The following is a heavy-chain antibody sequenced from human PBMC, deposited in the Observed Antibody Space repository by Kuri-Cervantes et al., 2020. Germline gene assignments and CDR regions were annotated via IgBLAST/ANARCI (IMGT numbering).Heavy chain of an antibody. V-gene: IGHV3-30*18. D-gene: IGHD3-10*01. J-gene: IGHJ6*02. CDR3: AKDQYYYGSGKDGMDV. CDR1: GFTSDDYA. Sequence: GESLKISCAASGFTSDDYAMHWVRQAPGKGLEWVAVISYDGSNKYYADSVKGRFTISRDNSKNTLYLQMNSLRAEDTAVYYCAKDQYYYGSGKDGMDVWGQGTAVTVSS. CDR2: ISYDGSNK.